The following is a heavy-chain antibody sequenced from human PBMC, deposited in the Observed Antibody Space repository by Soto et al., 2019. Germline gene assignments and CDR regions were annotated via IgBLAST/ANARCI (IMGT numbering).Heavy chain of an antibody. J-gene: IGHJ4*02. CDR1: GGSVSSGSYY. CDR3: ARGDLPYYYDSSGYYPPFDY. CDR2: IYYSGST. D-gene: IGHD3-22*01. Sequence: SETLSLTCTDSGGSVSSGSYYWSWIRQSPGKGLEWIGYIYYSGSTNYNPSLKSRVTISVDTSKNQFSLKLSSVTAADTAVYYCARGDLPYYYDSSGYYPPFDYWGQGTLVTVSS. V-gene: IGHV4-61*01.